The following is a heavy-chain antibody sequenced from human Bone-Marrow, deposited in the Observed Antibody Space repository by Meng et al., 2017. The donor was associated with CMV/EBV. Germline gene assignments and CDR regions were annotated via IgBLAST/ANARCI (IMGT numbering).Heavy chain of an antibody. CDR2: ISAYNGNT. CDR1: GYTFTSYG. V-gene: IGHV1-18*01. D-gene: IGHD6-6*01. Sequence: ASVKVSCKASGYTFTSYGISWVRQAPGQGLEWMGWISAYNGNTNYAQKLQGRVTMTTDTSTSTVYMQLTSLRSDDTAMYYCARDRATTSSDAYFDFWGQGSLVTVSS. CDR3: ARDRATTSSDAYFDF. J-gene: IGHJ4*02.